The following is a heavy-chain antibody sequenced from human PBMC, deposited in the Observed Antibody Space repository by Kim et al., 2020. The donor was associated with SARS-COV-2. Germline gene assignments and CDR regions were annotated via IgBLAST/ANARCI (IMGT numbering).Heavy chain of an antibody. J-gene: IGHJ4*02. Sequence: GGSLRLSCAVSGFPFSSAAMSWVRQAPGKGLEWVSAISISGDRILYADSVRGRFTISRDNSRNTLHLQMNSLRVEDTALYFCAKEIRPNDYWGQGTLVTVSS. CDR3: AKEIRPNDY. CDR1: GFPFSSAA. V-gene: IGHV3-23*01. D-gene: IGHD1-1*01. CDR2: ISISGDRI.